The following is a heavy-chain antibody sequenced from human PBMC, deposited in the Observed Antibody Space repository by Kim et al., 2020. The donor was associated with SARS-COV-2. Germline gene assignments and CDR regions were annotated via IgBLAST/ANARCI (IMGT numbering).Heavy chain of an antibody. Sequence: GGSLRLSCAASGFTFSDYYMSWIRQAPGKGLEWISHIFRSDSSINYADSVKGRFSISRDSAKNSLYLQMNSLRAEDTAVYYCARDLASDPSNSFDLWGRGTLVTVSS. CDR1: GFTFSDYY. J-gene: IGHJ2*01. V-gene: IGHV3-11*01. D-gene: IGHD2-8*01. CDR3: ARDLASDPSNSFDL. CDR2: IFRSDSSI.